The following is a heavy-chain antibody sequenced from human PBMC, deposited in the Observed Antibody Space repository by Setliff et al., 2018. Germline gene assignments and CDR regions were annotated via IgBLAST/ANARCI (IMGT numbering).Heavy chain of an antibody. V-gene: IGHV1-2*06. CDR1: GNSFSGHF. J-gene: IGHJ4*02. Sequence: ASVKVSCKVSGNSFSGHFLHWVRQAPGQGLEWVGRINCGSGGTDYAQKFQARVTMTRDTSISTAYMEMSRLRFDDTAVYYCARGPPDFVVVPAAAKFDYWGPGTLVTVSS. CDR3: ARGPPDFVVVPAAAKFDY. CDR2: INCGSGGT. D-gene: IGHD2-2*01.